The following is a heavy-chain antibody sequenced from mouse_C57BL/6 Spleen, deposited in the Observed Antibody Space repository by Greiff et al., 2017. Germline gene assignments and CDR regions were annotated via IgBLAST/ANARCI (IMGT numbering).Heavy chain of an antibody. Sequence: LQQSGAELVKPGASVKLSCTASGFHIKDYYMHWVKQRTEQGLAWIGRIDPEDGETKNAPKFQGKATITTDPSSHTAYLQLSSLTSEDTAVYYCARDPAWFADWGQGTLVTVSA. CDR2: IDPEDGET. CDR1: GFHIKDYY. CDR3: ARDPAWFAD. J-gene: IGHJ3*01. V-gene: IGHV14-2*01.